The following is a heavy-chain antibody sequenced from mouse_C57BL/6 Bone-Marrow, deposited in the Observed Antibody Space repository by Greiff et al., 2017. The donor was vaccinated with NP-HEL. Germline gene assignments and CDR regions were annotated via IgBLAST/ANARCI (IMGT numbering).Heavy chain of an antibody. V-gene: IGHV1-74*01. Sequence: QVQLQQPGAELVKPGASVKVSCKASGYTFTSYWMHWVKQRPGQGLEWIGRLHPSDSDTNYNQKFKGKATLTVDKSSSTAYMQLSSLTSEDSAVYYCAIEWLRRDNWYYYAMDYWGQGTSVTVSS. CDR2: LHPSDSDT. CDR3: AIEWLRRDNWYYYAMDY. CDR1: GYTFTSYW. J-gene: IGHJ4*01. D-gene: IGHD2-2*01.